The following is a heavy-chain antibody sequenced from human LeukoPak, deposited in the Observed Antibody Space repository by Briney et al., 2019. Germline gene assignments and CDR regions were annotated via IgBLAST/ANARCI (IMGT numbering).Heavy chain of an antibody. Sequence: PSETLSLTCTVSGDSIKSTSSHWGWIRQPPGKGLEWIGSIYYSGTTYYNPSLISRLTISVDTSRNQFSLRLSSVTAADTAVYHCAREVASSVEYWGQGSLVTVSS. CDR3: AREVASSVEY. J-gene: IGHJ4*02. V-gene: IGHV4-39*02. D-gene: IGHD3-10*01. CDR2: IYYSGTT. CDR1: GDSIKSTSSH.